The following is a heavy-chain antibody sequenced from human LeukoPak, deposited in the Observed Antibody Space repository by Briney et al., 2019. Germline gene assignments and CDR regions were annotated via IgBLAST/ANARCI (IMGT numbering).Heavy chain of an antibody. CDR1: GGSISSGDYY. J-gene: IGHJ4*02. Sequence: SETLSLTCTVSGGSISSGDYYWSWIRQPPGKGLEWIGEINHSGSTNYNPSLKSRVTISVDTSKNQFSLKLSSVTAADTAVYYCARVGRRAKYYYGSGTVFDYWGQGTLVTVSP. CDR3: ARVGRRAKYYYGSGTVFDY. D-gene: IGHD3-10*01. V-gene: IGHV4-39*07. CDR2: INHSGST.